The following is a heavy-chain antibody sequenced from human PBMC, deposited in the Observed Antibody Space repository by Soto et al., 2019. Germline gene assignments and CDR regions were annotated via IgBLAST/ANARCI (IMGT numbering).Heavy chain of an antibody. CDR2: ISSSGSTI. CDR3: ARETVYGMDV. CDR1: GFTFSSYE. Sequence: GGSLRLSCAASGFTFSSYEMNWVRQAPGKGLEWVSYISSSGSTIYYADSVKGRFTTSRDNAKNSLYLQMNSLRAEDTAVYYCARETVYGMDVWGQGTTVTVSS. V-gene: IGHV3-48*03. J-gene: IGHJ6*02. D-gene: IGHD4-17*01.